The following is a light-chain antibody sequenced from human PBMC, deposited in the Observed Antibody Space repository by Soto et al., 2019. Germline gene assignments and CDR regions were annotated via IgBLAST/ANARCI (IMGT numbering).Light chain of an antibody. Sequence: DLVMTQSPLSLAVTPGEPASISCRSSQSLLHSDGNNHLNWFLQKPGQSPQVLIYLGSDRASGVPDRFSGSGSGTDFTLKISRVETDDVGVYYCMQARQTPLTFGGGTKVEI. CDR2: LGS. V-gene: IGKV2-28*01. J-gene: IGKJ4*01. CDR1: QSLLHSDGNNH. CDR3: MQARQTPLT.